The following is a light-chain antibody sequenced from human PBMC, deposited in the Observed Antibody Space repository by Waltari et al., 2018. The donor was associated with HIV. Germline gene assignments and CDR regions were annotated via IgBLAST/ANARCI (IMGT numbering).Light chain of an antibody. CDR1: QSISSW. Sequence: DIQMTQSPSTLSASVGDRVTITCRASQSISSWLAWYQQKPGKAPKLLIYKASSLESGLPSRFGGSGSGTEFTLTISSLQPDDFATYYCQQYNSYTSAFGQGTKVEIK. V-gene: IGKV1-5*03. CDR2: KAS. CDR3: QQYNSYTSA. J-gene: IGKJ1*01.